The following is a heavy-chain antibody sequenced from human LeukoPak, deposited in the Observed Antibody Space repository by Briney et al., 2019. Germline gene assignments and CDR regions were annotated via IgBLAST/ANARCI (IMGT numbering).Heavy chain of an antibody. CDR2: IYHSGST. CDR3: ARVLLGYFDL. J-gene: IGHJ2*01. Sequence: SQTLSLTCAVSGGSISSGDCSWSWIPQPTGKGLEWNGYIYHSGSTYYNPSLKSRVTISVDRSKNQFSLKLSSVTAADTAVYYCARVLLGYFDLWGRGTLVTVSS. CDR1: GGSISSGDCS. V-gene: IGHV4-30-2*01. D-gene: IGHD3-3*01.